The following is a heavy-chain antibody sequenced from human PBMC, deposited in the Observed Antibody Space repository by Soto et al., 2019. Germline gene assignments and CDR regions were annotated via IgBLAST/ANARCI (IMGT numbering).Heavy chain of an antibody. J-gene: IGHJ4*02. CDR2: IKEYGSEK. Sequence: EVQLVESGGGLVQPGGSLRLSCAASGLTFSSHWMSWVRQAPGKGLEWVANIKEYGSEKYYVGSVKGRFTISRGNAKNSLYLQMSSLRAEDTAVYYCARVTWAYDYVWGRYFDYWGQGFLVTVSS. CDR1: GLTFSSHW. CDR3: ARVTWAYDYVWGRYFDY. V-gene: IGHV3-7*01. D-gene: IGHD3-16*01.